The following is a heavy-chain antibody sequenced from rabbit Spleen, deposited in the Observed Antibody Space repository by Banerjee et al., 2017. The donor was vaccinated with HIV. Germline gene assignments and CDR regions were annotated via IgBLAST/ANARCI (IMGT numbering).Heavy chain of an antibody. D-gene: IGHD8-1*01. Sequence: QSLEESGGDLVKPGASLTLTCTASGVSFTSNYYMCWVRQAPGKGLEWIACIDTGSSGFTYFASWAKGRFTISKTSSTTVTLQVTSLTAADTATYFCARDGAGGSYFALWGPGTLVTVS. V-gene: IGHV1S40*01. CDR2: IDTGSSGFT. CDR1: GVSFTSNYY. CDR3: ARDGAGGSYFAL. J-gene: IGHJ4*01.